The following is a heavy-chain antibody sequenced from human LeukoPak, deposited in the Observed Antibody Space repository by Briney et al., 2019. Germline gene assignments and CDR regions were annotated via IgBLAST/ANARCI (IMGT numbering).Heavy chain of an antibody. CDR1: GCTFTNYG. D-gene: IGHD6-13*01. CDR2: ISTYNGNT. Sequence: GASVKVSCKASGCTFTNYGLSWARQAPGQGLEWMGWISTYNGNTNYAQKFQGRVTMTTDTSTSTGYMERRSLRSDDTAVYYCARGGVSNSWYRTPDYWGQGTLVTVSS. J-gene: IGHJ4*02. V-gene: IGHV1-18*01. CDR3: ARGGVSNSWYRTPDY.